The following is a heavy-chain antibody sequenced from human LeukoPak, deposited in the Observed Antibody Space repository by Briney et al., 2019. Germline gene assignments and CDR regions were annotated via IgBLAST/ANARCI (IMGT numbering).Heavy chain of an antibody. D-gene: IGHD4-23*01. CDR1: GGSISSGDYY. V-gene: IGHV4-30-4*01. J-gene: IGHJ6*02. Sequence: SETLSLTCTVSGGSISSGDYYWSWIRQPPGKGLEWIGYIYYSGSTYYNPSLKSRVTISVDTSNNQFSLKLSSVTAADTAVYYCARVSGGTFYYYGMDVWGQGTTVTVSS. CDR3: ARVSGGTFYYYGMDV. CDR2: IYYSGST.